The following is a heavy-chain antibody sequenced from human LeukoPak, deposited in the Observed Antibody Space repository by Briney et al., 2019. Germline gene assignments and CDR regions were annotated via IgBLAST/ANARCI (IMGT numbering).Heavy chain of an antibody. CDR3: ARVSHDILTGYDAIVY. CDR2: IYYSGST. Sequence: SQTLSLTCTVSGGSISSGDYYWSWIRQPPGKGLEWIGYIYYSGSTYYNPSLKSRVTISVDTSKNQFSLKLSSVTAADTAVYYCARVSHDILTGYDAIVYWGQGTLVTVSS. CDR1: GGSISSGDYY. J-gene: IGHJ4*02. V-gene: IGHV4-30-4*01. D-gene: IGHD3-9*01.